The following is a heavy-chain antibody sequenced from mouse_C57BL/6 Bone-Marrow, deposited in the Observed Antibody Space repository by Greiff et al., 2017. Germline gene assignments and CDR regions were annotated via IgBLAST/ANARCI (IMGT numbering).Heavy chain of an antibody. J-gene: IGHJ1*03. CDR2: INPNYGTT. V-gene: IGHV1-39*01. Sequence: EVQLQESGPELVKPGASVKISCKASGYSFTDYNMNWVKQSNGKSLEWIGVINPNYGTTSYNQKFKGKATLTVDQSSSTADMQLNSLTSEDSAVYYCARNHYGSSSYWYFDVWGTGTTVTVSS. CDR3: ARNHYGSSSYWYFDV. CDR1: GYSFTDYN. D-gene: IGHD1-1*01.